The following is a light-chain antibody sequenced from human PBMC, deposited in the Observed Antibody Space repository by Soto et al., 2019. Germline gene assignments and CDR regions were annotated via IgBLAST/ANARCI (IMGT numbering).Light chain of an antibody. Sequence: QSALTQPASVSGSPGQSIAISCTGTSSDVGAYNYVSWYQHPPGKAPKLMIYDVSNRPSGVSDRFSGSKSGNTASLTISGLQTEDEADYYCQSYTTTSTYVFGTGTKLTVL. CDR1: SSDVGAYNY. CDR2: DVS. V-gene: IGLV2-14*03. CDR3: QSYTTTSTYV. J-gene: IGLJ1*01.